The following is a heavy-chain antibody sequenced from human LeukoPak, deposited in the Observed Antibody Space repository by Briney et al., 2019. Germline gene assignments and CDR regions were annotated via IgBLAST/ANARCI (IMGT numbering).Heavy chain of an antibody. CDR3: ARHKGAGTTNYDGMDV. V-gene: IGHV4-39*01. D-gene: IGHD1-7*01. CDR2: IFYSGTT. J-gene: IGHJ6*02. CDR1: GGSISSSGYY. Sequence: SETLSLTCIVSGGSISSSGYYWGWVRQPPGEGLEWVASIFYSGTTYYNPSLKSRLTISIDTSKKQFSLKLNSLTAADTAVYYCARHKGAGTTNYDGMDVWGQGTTVTVSS.